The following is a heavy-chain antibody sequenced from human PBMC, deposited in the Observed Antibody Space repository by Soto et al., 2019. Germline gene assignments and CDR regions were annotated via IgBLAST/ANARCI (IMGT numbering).Heavy chain of an antibody. D-gene: IGHD5-18*01. CDR1: GYSFSTYC. Sequence: PGESLKISCNGSGYSFSTYCIGWVRQMPGKGLEWMGIINPGDSDTRYSPSFQGQVTISADKSISTAYLQWSSLKASDTAMYYCARRSGGNIEYWGQGPLVTVSS. CDR2: INPGDSDT. J-gene: IGHJ4*02. V-gene: IGHV5-51*01. CDR3: ARRSGGNIEY.